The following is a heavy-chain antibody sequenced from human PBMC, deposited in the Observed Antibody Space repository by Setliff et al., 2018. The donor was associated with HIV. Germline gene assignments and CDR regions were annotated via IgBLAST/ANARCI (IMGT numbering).Heavy chain of an antibody. Sequence: GASVKVSCKTSGYTFTSYDINWVRQATGQGLEWMGWMNPNSGNTGYAQKFQGRVTMTRNTSISTAYMELSSLRSEDTAVYYCARDQRAYNWNDAVFYYYGLDVWGQGTTVTVSS. V-gene: IGHV1-8*01. J-gene: IGHJ6*02. CDR1: GYTFTSYD. CDR2: MNPNSGNT. CDR3: ARDQRAYNWNDAVFYYYGLDV. D-gene: IGHD1-20*01.